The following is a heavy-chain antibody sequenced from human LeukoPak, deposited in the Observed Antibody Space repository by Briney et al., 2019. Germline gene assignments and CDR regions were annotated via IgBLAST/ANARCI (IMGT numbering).Heavy chain of an antibody. CDR3: ARGPITIFGVVAPNWGYYMDV. CDR1: GYTFTSYY. Sequence: GASVKVSCKASGYTFTSYYMHWVRQAPGQGLEWMGIINPSGGSTSYAQKFQGRVTMTRNTSISTAYMELSSLRSEDTAVYYCARGPITIFGVVAPNWGYYMDVWGKGTTVTVSS. D-gene: IGHD3-3*01. CDR2: INPSGGST. V-gene: IGHV1-46*01. J-gene: IGHJ6*03.